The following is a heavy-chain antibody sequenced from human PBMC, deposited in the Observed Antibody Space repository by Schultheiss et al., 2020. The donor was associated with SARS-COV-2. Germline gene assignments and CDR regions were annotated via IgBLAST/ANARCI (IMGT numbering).Heavy chain of an antibody. CDR2: IYYSGST. CDR3: ARDTLRLDETRDYYYYGMDV. V-gene: IGHV4-39*07. Sequence: SETLSLTCTVSGGSISSSSYYWGWIRQPPGKGLEWIGSIYYSGSTYYNPSLKSRVTISVDTSKNQFSLKLSSVTAADTAVYYCARDTLRLDETRDYYYYGMDVWGQGTTVTVSS. CDR1: GGSISSSSYY. D-gene: IGHD1-1*01. J-gene: IGHJ6*02.